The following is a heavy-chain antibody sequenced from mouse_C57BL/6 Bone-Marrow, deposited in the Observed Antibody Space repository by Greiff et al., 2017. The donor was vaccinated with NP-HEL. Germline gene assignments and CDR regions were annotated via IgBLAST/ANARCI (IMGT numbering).Heavy chain of an antibody. V-gene: IGHV14-4*01. CDR3: TTSRGSSFYWYFDV. Sequence: VQLKQSGAELVRPGASVKLSCTASGFNIKDDYMHWVKQRPEQGLEWIGWIDPENGDTEYASKFQGKATITADTSSNTAYLQLSSLTSEDTAVYYCTTSRGSSFYWYFDVWGTGTTVTVSS. D-gene: IGHD1-1*01. J-gene: IGHJ1*03. CDR1: GFNIKDDY. CDR2: IDPENGDT.